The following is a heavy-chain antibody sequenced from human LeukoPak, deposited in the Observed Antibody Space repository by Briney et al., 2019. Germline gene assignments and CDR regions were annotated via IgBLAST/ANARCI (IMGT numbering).Heavy chain of an antibody. D-gene: IGHD4-17*01. Sequence: GRSLRLSCAASGFTFSSYGMHWVRQAPGKGLEWVAVISYDGSNKYYADSVKGRFTISRDNSKNTLYLQMNSLRAEGTAVYYCAKIEAWETVTTDAFDVWGQGTMVTVSS. CDR3: AKIEAWETVTTDAFDV. CDR1: GFTFSSYG. V-gene: IGHV3-30*18. CDR2: ISYDGSNK. J-gene: IGHJ3*01.